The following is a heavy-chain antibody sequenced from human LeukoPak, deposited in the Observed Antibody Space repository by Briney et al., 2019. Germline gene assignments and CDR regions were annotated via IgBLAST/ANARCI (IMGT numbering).Heavy chain of an antibody. Sequence: GGSLRLSCAASGFTFSSYGMHWVRQAPGKGLEWVSSISSSSSYIYYADSVKGRFTISRDNAKNSLYLQMNSLRAEDTAVYYCARAKMTTVTTNAFDIWGQGTMVTVSS. V-gene: IGHV3-21*01. CDR1: GFTFSSYG. CDR3: ARAKMTTVTTNAFDI. CDR2: ISSSSSYI. D-gene: IGHD4-17*01. J-gene: IGHJ3*02.